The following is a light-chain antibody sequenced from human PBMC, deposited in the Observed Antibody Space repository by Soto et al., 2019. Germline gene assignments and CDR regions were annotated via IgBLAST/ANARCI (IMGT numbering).Light chain of an antibody. CDR2: DAS. CDR1: RSVSSY. J-gene: IGKJ1*01. Sequence: ETVMTQSPATLSVSPGERATLSCRASRSVSSYLAWYQQKPGQAPRLLIYDASNRATGIPARFSGSGSGTDFTLTISSLEPEDFAVYYCQQRSNWLWTFGQGTKVDIK. V-gene: IGKV3-11*01. CDR3: QQRSNWLWT.